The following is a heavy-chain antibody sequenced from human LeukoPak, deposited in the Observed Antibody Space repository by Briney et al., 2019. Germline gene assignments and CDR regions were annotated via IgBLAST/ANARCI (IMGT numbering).Heavy chain of an antibody. CDR3: ARGRYSYGQAIDY. CDR2: ITSSGSTI. V-gene: IGHV3-48*03. Sequence: GGSLRLSCAASGFTFSSYEMNWVRQAPGKGLEWVSYITSSGSTIYYADSVKGRFTISRDNAKNSLYLQMNSPRAEDTAVYYCARGRYSYGQAIDYWGQGTLVIVSS. J-gene: IGHJ4*02. D-gene: IGHD5-18*01. CDR1: GFTFSSYE.